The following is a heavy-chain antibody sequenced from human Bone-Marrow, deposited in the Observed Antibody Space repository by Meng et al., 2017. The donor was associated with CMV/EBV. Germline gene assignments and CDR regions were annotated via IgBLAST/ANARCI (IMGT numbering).Heavy chain of an antibody. CDR1: GFTFSSYA. V-gene: IGHV3-23*01. CDR2: ISGSGGST. J-gene: IGHJ3*02. CDR3: ARDHGYCSSTSCWYAFDI. D-gene: IGHD2-2*01. Sequence: GGSLRLSCVASGFTFSSYAMSWVRQAPGKGLEWVSAISGSGGSTYYADSVKGRFTISRDNSKNTLYLQMNSLRAEDTAVYYCARDHGYCSSTSCWYAFDIWGQGTMVTVSS.